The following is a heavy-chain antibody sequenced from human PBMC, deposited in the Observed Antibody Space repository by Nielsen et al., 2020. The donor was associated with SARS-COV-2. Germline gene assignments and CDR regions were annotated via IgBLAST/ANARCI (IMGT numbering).Heavy chain of an antibody. J-gene: IGHJ2*01. CDR2: ISSSSTI. CDR1: GFTFSSYS. V-gene: IGHV3-48*01. Sequence: GESLKISCAASGFTFSSYSMNWVRQAPGKGLEWVSYISSSSTIYYADSVKGRFTISRDNAKNSLYLQMNSLRAEDTAVYYCARVSSHYGRGVFRYFDLWGRGTLVTVSS. D-gene: IGHD3-16*01. CDR3: ARVSSHYGRGVFRYFDL.